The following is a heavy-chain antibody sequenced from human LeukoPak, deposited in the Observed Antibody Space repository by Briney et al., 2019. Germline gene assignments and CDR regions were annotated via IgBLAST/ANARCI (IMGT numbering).Heavy chain of an antibody. V-gene: IGHV3-48*03. CDR3: ARDHCSSTSCYSGAFDY. CDR1: GFTFSSYE. CDR2: ISSSGSTI. Sequence: GGSLRLSCAASGFTFSSYEMNWVRQAPGKGLEWVSYISSSGSTIYYADSVKGRFTISRDNAKNSLYLQMNSLRAEDTAVYYCARDHCSSTSCYSGAFDYWGQGTLVTVSS. J-gene: IGHJ4*02. D-gene: IGHD2-2*02.